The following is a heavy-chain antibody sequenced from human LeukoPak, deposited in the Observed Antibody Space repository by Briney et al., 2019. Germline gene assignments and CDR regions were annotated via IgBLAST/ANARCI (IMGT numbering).Heavy chain of an antibody. Sequence: SVKVSCRASGGTFSSYAISWVRQAPGQGLGWMGGVIPIFGTATYAQKFQGRVTITADESTSTAYMELSSLRSEDTAVYYCARERGLRYFDWLLLPFDYWGQGTLVTVSS. J-gene: IGHJ4*02. CDR2: VIPIFGTA. V-gene: IGHV1-69*13. CDR1: GGTFSSYA. D-gene: IGHD3-9*01. CDR3: ARERGLRYFDWLLLPFDY.